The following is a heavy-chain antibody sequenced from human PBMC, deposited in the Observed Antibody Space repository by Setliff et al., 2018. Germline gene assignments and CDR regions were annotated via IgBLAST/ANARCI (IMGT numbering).Heavy chain of an antibody. D-gene: IGHD3-22*01. J-gene: IGHJ5*02. CDR3: ATMRNYYETGNYYSSRWFDP. V-gene: IGHV4-39*07. Sequence: SETLSLTCTVSGGSISSRNYYWGWIRQPPGKGLEWIGSIYYSGSTYYNPSLKSRVTISVDTSKNQFSLKLMSVTAADTAVYYCATMRNYYETGNYYSSRWFDPWGQGTLVTVSS. CDR1: GGSISSRNYY. CDR2: IYYSGST.